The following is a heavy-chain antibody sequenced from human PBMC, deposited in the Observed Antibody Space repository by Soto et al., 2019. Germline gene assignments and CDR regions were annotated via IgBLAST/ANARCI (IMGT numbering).Heavy chain of an antibody. V-gene: IGHV1-3*01. CDR3: ARDHDSGSYGY. CDR2: INAGNGNT. CDR1: GYTFTSYA. J-gene: IGHJ4*02. Sequence: ASVKVSCKASGYTFTSYAMHWVRQAPGQRLEGMGWINAGNGNTKYSQKFQGRVTITADESTSTAYMELSSLRSEDTAVYYCARDHDSGSYGYWGQGTLVTVSS. D-gene: IGHD1-26*01.